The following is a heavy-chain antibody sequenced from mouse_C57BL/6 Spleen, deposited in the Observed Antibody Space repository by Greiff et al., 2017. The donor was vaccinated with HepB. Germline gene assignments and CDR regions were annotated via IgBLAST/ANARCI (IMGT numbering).Heavy chain of an antibody. V-gene: IGHV1-64*01. CDR3: ARSEGIYYGYAYYAMDY. Sequence: VQLQQPGAELVKPGASVKLSCKASGYTFTSYWMHWVKQRPGQGLEWIGMIHPNSGSTNYNEKFKSKATLTVDKSSSTAYMQLSSLTSEDSAVYYCARSEGIYYGYAYYAMDYWGQGTSVTVSS. CDR2: IHPNSGST. J-gene: IGHJ4*01. CDR1: GYTFTSYW. D-gene: IGHD2-2*01.